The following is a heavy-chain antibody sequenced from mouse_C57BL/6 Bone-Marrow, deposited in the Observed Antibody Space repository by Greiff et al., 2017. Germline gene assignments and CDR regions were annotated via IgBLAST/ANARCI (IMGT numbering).Heavy chain of an antibody. CDR3: GRHIYYDYDGA. V-gene: IGHV10-1*01. CDR1: GFSFNTYA. Sequence: VQLKESGGGLVQPKGSLKLSCAASGFSFNTYAMNWVRQAPGQGLEWVARIRSKSNNYATYYADSVKDRFTISRDDSESMLYLQRNNLKTEYTAMYYGGRHIYYDYDGAWGQGTRGTVSA. CDR2: IRSKSNNYAT. D-gene: IGHD2-4*01. J-gene: IGHJ3*01.